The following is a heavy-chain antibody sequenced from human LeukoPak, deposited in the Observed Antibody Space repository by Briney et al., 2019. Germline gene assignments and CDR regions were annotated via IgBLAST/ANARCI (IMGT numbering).Heavy chain of an antibody. Sequence: SQTLSLTCAISGDSVSSNSAAWNWIRQSPSRGLEWLGRTYYRSKWYNDYAVSVKSRITINPDTSKNQFSLQLNSVTPEDTAVYYCARESYNWNRNYYYYYYMDVWGKGTTVTVSS. D-gene: IGHD1/OR15-1a*01. V-gene: IGHV6-1*01. CDR1: GDSVSSNSAA. CDR3: ARESYNWNRNYYYYYYMDV. CDR2: TYYRSKWYN. J-gene: IGHJ6*03.